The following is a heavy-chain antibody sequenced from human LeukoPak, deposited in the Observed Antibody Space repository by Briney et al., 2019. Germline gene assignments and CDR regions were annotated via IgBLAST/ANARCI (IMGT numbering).Heavy chain of an antibody. CDR1: GXSFSSYE. D-gene: IGHD5-18*01. V-gene: IGHV3-48*03. CDR2: ISTSGSTL. J-gene: IGHJ4*02. Sequence: HPGGSLRLSCAASGXSFSSYEVNWVRQAPGKGLEWVSWISTSGSTLNYADSVKGRFTVSRDNARNSLYLQMNSLRAEDTAVYYCARDGPGYSFNYWGQGTLVTVSS. CDR3: ARDGPGYSFNY.